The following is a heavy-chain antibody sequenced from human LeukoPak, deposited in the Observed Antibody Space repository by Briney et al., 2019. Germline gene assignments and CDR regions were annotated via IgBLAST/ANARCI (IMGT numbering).Heavy chain of an antibody. Sequence: GRSLRFFCAASGFTFSSYGMHWVRQAPGKGLEWVAVISYDGSNKYYADSVKGRFTISRDNSKNTLYLQMNSLRAEDTAVYYCARDSCSSTSCYGGYSFDYWGQGTLVTVSS. J-gene: IGHJ4*02. CDR1: GFTFSSYG. D-gene: IGHD2-2*01. CDR3: ARDSCSSTSCYGGYSFDY. CDR2: ISYDGSNK. V-gene: IGHV3-30*03.